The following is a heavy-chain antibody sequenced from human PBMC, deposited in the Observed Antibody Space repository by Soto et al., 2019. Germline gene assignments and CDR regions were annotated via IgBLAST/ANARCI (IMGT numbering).Heavy chain of an antibody. CDR2: MNPNSGNT. CDR3: ARLEVYDILTGYYYYGMDV. J-gene: IGHJ6*02. D-gene: IGHD3-9*01. Sequence: ASVKVSCKASGYTFTSYDINWVRQATGQGLEWMGWMNPNSGNTGYAQKFRGRVTMTRNTSISTAYMELSSLRSEDTAVYYCARLEVYDILTGYYYYGMDVWGQGTTVTVSS. V-gene: IGHV1-8*01. CDR1: GYTFTSYD.